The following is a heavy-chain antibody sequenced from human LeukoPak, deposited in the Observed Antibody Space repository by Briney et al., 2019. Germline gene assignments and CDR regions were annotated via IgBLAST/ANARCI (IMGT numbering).Heavy chain of an antibody. Sequence: GASVKVSCKASGYTFTSYGISWVRQAPGQGLEWMGWISAYNGNTNYAQKLQGRVTMTTDTSTSTAYMELRSLRSDDTAVYYCARDEMGLTTVVKQEGAFDIWGQGTMVTVSS. CDR3: ARDEMGLTTVVKQEGAFDI. CDR2: ISAYNGNT. V-gene: IGHV1-18*01. CDR1: GYTFTSYG. D-gene: IGHD4-23*01. J-gene: IGHJ3*02.